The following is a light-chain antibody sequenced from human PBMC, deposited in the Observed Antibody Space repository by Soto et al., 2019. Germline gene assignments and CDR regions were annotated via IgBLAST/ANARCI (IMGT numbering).Light chain of an antibody. Sequence: DIQMTQSPSTLSGYVGERVTMTCRASQTISSWLAWYQQKPGKAPKLLIYKASTLKSGVPSRFSGSGSGTEFTLTISSLQPDDFATYYCQHDNSYSEAFGQGTKV. V-gene: IGKV1-5*03. J-gene: IGKJ1*01. CDR3: QHDNSYSEA. CDR2: KAS. CDR1: QTISSW.